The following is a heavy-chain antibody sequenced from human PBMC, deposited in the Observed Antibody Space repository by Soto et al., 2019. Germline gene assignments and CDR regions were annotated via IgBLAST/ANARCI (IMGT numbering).Heavy chain of an antibody. V-gene: IGHV4-59*08. D-gene: IGHD6-19*01. CDR1: GGSISSYY. J-gene: IGHJ5*01. CDR2: IYYSGST. CDR3: ASDSSGWFDY. Sequence: SETLSLTCTVSGGSISSYYWSWIRQPPGKGLEWIGYIYYSGSTNYNPSLKSRVTISVDTSKNQFSLKLSSVTAADTAVYYCASDSSGWFDYWGQGTLVTVSS.